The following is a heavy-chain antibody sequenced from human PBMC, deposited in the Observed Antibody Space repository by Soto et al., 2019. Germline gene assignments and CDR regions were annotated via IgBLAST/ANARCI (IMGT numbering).Heavy chain of an antibody. CDR3: ARESGGNCSSTSCPRGYYYYYGMDV. CDR1: GGIFSSYA. V-gene: IGHV1-69*01. Sequence: QVQLVQSGAEVKKPGSSVKVSCKASGGIFSSYAISWVRQATGQGLEWMGGIIPIFGTANYAQKFQGRVTITADESTSTAYKELRSLRSEDTAVYYCARESGGNCSSTSCPRGYYYYYGMDVCGQGTTVTVSS. CDR2: IIPIFGTA. D-gene: IGHD2-2*01. J-gene: IGHJ6*02.